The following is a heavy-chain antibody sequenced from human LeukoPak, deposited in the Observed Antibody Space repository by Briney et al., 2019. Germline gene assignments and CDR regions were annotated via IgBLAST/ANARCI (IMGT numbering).Heavy chain of an antibody. CDR1: GFTFSSYW. CDR3: ARDYFVYYYDSSGYQNYYYYYMDV. D-gene: IGHD3-22*01. V-gene: IGHV3-74*01. CDR2: INSDGSST. J-gene: IGHJ6*03. Sequence: GGSLRLSCAASGFTFSSYWMHWVRQAPGKGLVWVSRINSDGSSTSYADSVKGRFTISRDSAKNTLYLQMNSLRAEDTAVYYCARDYFVYYYDSSGYQNYYYYYMDVWGKGTTVTVSS.